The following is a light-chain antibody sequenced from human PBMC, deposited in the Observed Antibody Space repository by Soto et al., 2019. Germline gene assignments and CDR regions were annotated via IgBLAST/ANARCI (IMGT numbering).Light chain of an antibody. CDR1: GSNIGSNS. V-gene: IGLV1-51*01. J-gene: IGLJ2*01. CDR2: DND. Sequence: QSVLTQPPSVSAAPGQTVTISCSGGGSNIGSNSVSWYQQVPGTAPKLLLYDNDKRPSGIPDRFSGSKSGTSATLGITGLQTADEADYYCGTWESYLSVGVFGGGTNLTVL. CDR3: GTWESYLSVGV.